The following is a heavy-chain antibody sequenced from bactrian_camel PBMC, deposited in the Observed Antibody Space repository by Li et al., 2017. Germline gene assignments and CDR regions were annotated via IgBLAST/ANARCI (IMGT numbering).Heavy chain of an antibody. CDR1: GFTFSNYG. V-gene: IGHV3S42*01. CDR3: KTGCWVRGIYY. D-gene: IGHD1*01. CDR2: IDDDSSTT. Sequence: DVQLVESGGGLVRPGGSLRLSCAAAGFTFSNYGMIWVRQAPGKGLEYVSAIDDDSSTTRYADSVKGRFTISKDNAKNTLYLQMDSLKPEDTAMYYCKTGCWVRGIYYWGQGTQVTVS. J-gene: IGHJ4*01.